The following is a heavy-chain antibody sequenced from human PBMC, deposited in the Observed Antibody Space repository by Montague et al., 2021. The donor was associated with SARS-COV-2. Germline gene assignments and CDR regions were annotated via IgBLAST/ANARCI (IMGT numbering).Heavy chain of an antibody. Sequence: SLRLSCAASGFTFNNFGMHWVRQAPGQGLEWVAVIWYDGSIKYYADSVKGRFTISRDKYKNTLYLQMNSLRAEDTAVYYCARDPGMGIYYGAGGPDAFDIWGQGTLVTVSS. V-gene: IGHV3-33*01. CDR2: IWYDGSIK. J-gene: IGHJ3*02. CDR3: ARDPGMGIYYGAGGPDAFDI. CDR1: GFTFNNFG. D-gene: IGHD3-10*01.